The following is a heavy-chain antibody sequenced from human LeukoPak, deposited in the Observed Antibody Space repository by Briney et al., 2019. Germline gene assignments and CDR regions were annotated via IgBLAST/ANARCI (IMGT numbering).Heavy chain of an antibody. D-gene: IGHD5-18*01. V-gene: IGHV3-21*01. J-gene: IGHJ5*02. CDR3: ARDWDLTDTAMVGYNWFDP. CDR1: GFTFGSYS. Sequence: GGSLRLSCAASGFTFGSYSMNWVRQAPGKGLEWVSSISSSSSYIYYADSVKGRFTISRDNAKNSLYLQMNSLRAEDTAVYYCARDWDLTDTAMVGYNWFDPWGQGTLVTVSS. CDR2: ISSSSSYI.